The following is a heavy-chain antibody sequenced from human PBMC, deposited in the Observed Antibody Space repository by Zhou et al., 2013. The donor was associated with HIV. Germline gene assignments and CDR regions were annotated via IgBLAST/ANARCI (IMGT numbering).Heavy chain of an antibody. CDR3: ATVQFSGYDFQYFYGLGV. D-gene: IGHD5-12*01. CDR1: GYIFNNYG. CDR2: ISVRNGNI. J-gene: IGHJ6*02. Sequence: QVQLVQSGPEMKKPGASVKVSCKASGYIFNNYGIIWVRQAPGEGLEWVGWISVRNGNISYAQKLQDRITLTTDTSTATSFMDLRSLRSDDTAIYYCATVQFSGYDFQYFYGLGVWGQGTTVTVSS. V-gene: IGHV1-18*01.